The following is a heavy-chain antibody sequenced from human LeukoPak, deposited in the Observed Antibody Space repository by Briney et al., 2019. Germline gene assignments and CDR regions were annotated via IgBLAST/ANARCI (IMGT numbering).Heavy chain of an antibody. CDR2: ISYDGSNK. D-gene: IGHD3-3*01. CDR1: GFTLSSYA. J-gene: IGHJ4*02. CDR3: ARDPVRSSRITIFGQPDY. V-gene: IGHV3-30*01. Sequence: GRSLRLSCAASGFTLSSYAMHWVRQAPGKGLEWVAVISYDGSNKYYADSVKGRFTISRDNSKNTLYLQMNSLRAEDTAVYYCARDPVRSSRITIFGQPDYWGQGTLVTVSS.